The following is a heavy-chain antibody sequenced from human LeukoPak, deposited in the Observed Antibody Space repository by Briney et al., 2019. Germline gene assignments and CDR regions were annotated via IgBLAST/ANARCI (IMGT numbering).Heavy chain of an antibody. J-gene: IGHJ4*02. V-gene: IGHV3-33*01. D-gene: IGHD1-26*01. CDR1: RYTFSSYG. Sequence: GGSLRLSCAASRYTFSSYGLHWVRQAPGKGLEWVAVIWYDGSNKYYADSVKGRFTISRDNSKNTLYLQMNSLRAEDTAVYYCARDPYSGSYYPDYWGQGTLVTVSS. CDR3: ARDPYSGSYYPDY. CDR2: IWYDGSNK.